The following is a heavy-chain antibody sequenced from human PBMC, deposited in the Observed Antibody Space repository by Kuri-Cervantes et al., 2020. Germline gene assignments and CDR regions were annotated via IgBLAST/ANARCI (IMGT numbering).Heavy chain of an antibody. J-gene: IGHJ5*02. CDR2: IWYDGSNK. D-gene: IGHD4-17*01. CDR1: GFTFSSYA. CDR3: ARGVVGLRNWFDP. Sequence: GGSLRLSCAASGFTFSSYAMHWVRQAPGKGLEWVAVIWYDGSNKYYADSVKGRFTISRDNSKNTLYPQMNSLRAEDTAVYYCARGVVGLRNWFDPWGQGTLVTVSS. V-gene: IGHV3-33*08.